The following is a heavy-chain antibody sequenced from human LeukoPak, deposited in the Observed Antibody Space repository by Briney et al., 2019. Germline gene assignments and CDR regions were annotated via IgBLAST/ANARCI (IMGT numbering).Heavy chain of an antibody. CDR3: ARDGTPPIYCSGGSCYGNFDY. Sequence: GGSLRPSCAASGFTFSSYSMNWVRQAPGKGLEWVSSISSSSSYIYYADSVKGRFTISRDNAKNSLYLQMNSLRAEDTAVYYCARDGTPPIYCSGGSCYGNFDYWGQGTLVTVSS. J-gene: IGHJ4*02. CDR1: GFTFSSYS. D-gene: IGHD2-15*01. V-gene: IGHV3-21*01. CDR2: ISSSSSYI.